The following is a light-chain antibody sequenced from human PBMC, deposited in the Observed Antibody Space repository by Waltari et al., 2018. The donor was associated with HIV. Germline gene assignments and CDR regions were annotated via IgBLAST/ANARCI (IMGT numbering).Light chain of an antibody. CDR1: QSVTTN. CDR2: GAS. V-gene: IGKV3-15*01. J-gene: IGKJ1*01. Sequence: EIVMTQSPATLSVSPGERATLSCRASQSVTTNLAWYQQKPGQAPRVLIYGASTRASGIPARFSGSGSGTEFTLTISSLQPEDFAVYYCQQYYNWPPSWTFDQGTKVETK. CDR3: QQYYNWPPSWT.